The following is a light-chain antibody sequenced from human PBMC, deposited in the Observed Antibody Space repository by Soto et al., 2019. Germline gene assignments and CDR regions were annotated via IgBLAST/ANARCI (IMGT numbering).Light chain of an antibody. CDR2: GAS. J-gene: IGKJ4*01. V-gene: IGKV3-20*01. CDR3: QQYGSSPLT. Sequence: DIVLTQSPGTVSLSPGERATISCRASQSVSSSYLAWYQQKPGQAPRLLIYGASSRATGIPDRFSGSGSGTDFTLTISRLEPEDFAVYYCQQYGSSPLTFGGGTKVDIK. CDR1: QSVSSSY.